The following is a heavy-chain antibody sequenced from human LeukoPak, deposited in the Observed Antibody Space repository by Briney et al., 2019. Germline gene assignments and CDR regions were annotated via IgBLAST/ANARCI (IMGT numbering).Heavy chain of an antibody. CDR2: ISSSSSYI. Sequence: GGSLRLSCAASGFTFSSYSMNWVRQAPGKGLEWVSSISSSSSYIYYADSVKGRFTISRDNAKNSLYLQMNSLRAEDTSVYYCASGSAVAGTALVYWGQGTLVTVSS. V-gene: IGHV3-21*01. CDR3: ASGSAVAGTALVY. J-gene: IGHJ4*02. D-gene: IGHD6-19*01. CDR1: GFTFSSYS.